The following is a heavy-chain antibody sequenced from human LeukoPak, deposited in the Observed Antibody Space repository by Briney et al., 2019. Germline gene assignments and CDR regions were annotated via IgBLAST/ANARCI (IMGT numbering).Heavy chain of an antibody. CDR3: ARGGGFYYMDV. CDR1: GGSISSSSYY. CDR2: INYSGST. Sequence: SETLSLTCTVSGGSISSSSYYWGWIRQPPGKGLEWIGEINYSGSTNYNPSLKSRVTISVDTSKNQFSLKLNSVTAADTAVYYCARGGGFYYMDVWDKGTTVTISS. D-gene: IGHD3-3*01. V-gene: IGHV4-39*07. J-gene: IGHJ6*03.